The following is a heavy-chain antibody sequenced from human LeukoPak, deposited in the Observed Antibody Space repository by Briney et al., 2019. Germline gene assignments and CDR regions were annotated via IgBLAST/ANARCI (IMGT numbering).Heavy chain of an antibody. CDR3: TTAGYGEFYHYYGMDV. Sequence: PGGSLRLSCAASGFTFSNAWMSWVRQAPGKGLEWVGRIKSKTDGGTTDYAAPVKGRFTISRDDSKNTLYLQMNSLKTEDTAVYYCTTAGYGEFYHYYGMDVWGKGTTVTVSS. D-gene: IGHD4-17*01. V-gene: IGHV3-15*01. J-gene: IGHJ6*04. CDR1: GFTFSNAW. CDR2: IKSKTDGGTT.